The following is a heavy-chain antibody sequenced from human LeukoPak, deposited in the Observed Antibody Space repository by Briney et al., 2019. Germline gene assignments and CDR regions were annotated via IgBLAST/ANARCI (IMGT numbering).Heavy chain of an antibody. CDR3: AKEASGYGYYFDY. CDR2: IRDSGGTT. V-gene: IGHV3-23*01. D-gene: IGHD3-10*01. Sequence: PGGSLRLSCAVSGFTFSSFAMSWVRQAPGKGMEWVSVIRDSGGTTFYAESVKGRVTISRDNSKNTLYLQMSSLRAEDTAVYYCAKEASGYGYYFDYWGQGTLVTVSS. CDR1: GFTFSSFA. J-gene: IGHJ4*02.